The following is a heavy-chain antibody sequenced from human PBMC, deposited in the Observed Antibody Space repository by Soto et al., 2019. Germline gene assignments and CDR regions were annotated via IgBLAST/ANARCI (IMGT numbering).Heavy chain of an antibody. Sequence: LSLTCAVSGGSISSGGYSWSWIRQPPGRGLESIGYIYHSGSTYYNPSLNSRVTISVDRSKNQFSLKLSSVTAADTAVYYCARASAGYGDMGNWFDPWGQGTLVTVSS. CDR3: ARASAGYGDMGNWFDP. D-gene: IGHD4-17*01. V-gene: IGHV4-30-2*01. CDR1: GGSISSGGYS. J-gene: IGHJ5*02. CDR2: IYHSGST.